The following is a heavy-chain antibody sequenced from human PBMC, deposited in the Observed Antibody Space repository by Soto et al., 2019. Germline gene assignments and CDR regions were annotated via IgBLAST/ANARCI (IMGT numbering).Heavy chain of an antibody. CDR3: ARSQSFDCISTSCYHAFDI. J-gene: IGHJ3*02. V-gene: IGHV3-66*01. Sequence: LRLSCAASGFTVSSNYMSWVRQARGKGLEWVSVIYSGGSTYYADSVKGRFTISRDNSKNTLYLQMNSLRAEDTAVYYCARSQSFDCISTSCYHAFDIWSQGTMVTVSS. D-gene: IGHD2-2*01. CDR1: GFTVSSNY. CDR2: IYSGGST.